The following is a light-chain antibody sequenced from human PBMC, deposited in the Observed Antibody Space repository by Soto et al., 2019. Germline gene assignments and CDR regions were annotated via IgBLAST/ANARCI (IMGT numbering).Light chain of an antibody. V-gene: IGKV3D-15*01. CDR3: QQYNNWWT. J-gene: IGKJ1*01. CDR1: QSVSSK. CDR2: GAS. Sequence: EIVMTQSPATLSVSPGERATLSCRASQSVSSKLACYQQKPGQAPRLLIYGASTRATGIPARFSGSGSGTEFTLTISSLQSEDFAVYYCQQYNNWWTFGQGTKVEIK.